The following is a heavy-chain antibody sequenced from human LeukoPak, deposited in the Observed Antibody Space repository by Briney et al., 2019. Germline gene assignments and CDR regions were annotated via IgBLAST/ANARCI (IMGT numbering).Heavy chain of an antibody. CDR1: GYTFTSYY. J-gene: IGHJ4*02. CDR2: INPSGGST. V-gene: IGHV1-46*01. D-gene: IGHD3-22*01. CDR3: ARVHRVDYYDSSGYPGY. Sequence: ASVKVSCKASGYTFTSYYMHWVRQAPGQGLEWMGIINPSGGSTSYAQKFQGRVTMTRDASTSTVYMELSSLRSEDTAVYYCARVHRVDYYDSSGYPGYWGQGTLVTVSS.